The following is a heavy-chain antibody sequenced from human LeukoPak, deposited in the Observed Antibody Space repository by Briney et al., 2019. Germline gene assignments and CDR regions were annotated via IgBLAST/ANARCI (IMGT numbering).Heavy chain of an antibody. D-gene: IGHD4-23*01. Sequence: SVKVSCKASGGTFENYAINWIRQSPGQGLEWMGRIIPIFGITDYAQKFQGRVTFTADTATSTAYIELTSLRSDDTAVYFCARVVRGFNPWGQGTLVTVSS. CDR2: IIPIFGIT. CDR3: ARVVRGFNP. V-gene: IGHV1-69*04. CDR1: GGTFENYA. J-gene: IGHJ5*02.